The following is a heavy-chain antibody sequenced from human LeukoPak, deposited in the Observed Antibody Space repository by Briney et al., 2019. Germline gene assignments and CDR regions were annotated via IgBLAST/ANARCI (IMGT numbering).Heavy chain of an antibody. CDR2: IYSGGST. CDR3: ARDITMDAFDI. J-gene: IGHJ3*02. Sequence: GGFLRLSCAASGFTVSSNYMSWVRQAPGKGLEWVSVIYSGGSTYYADSVKGRFTISRDNSKNTLYLQMNSLRAEDTAVYYCARDITMDAFDIWGQGTMVTVSS. CDR1: GFTVSSNY. V-gene: IGHV3-66*01. D-gene: IGHD3-10*01.